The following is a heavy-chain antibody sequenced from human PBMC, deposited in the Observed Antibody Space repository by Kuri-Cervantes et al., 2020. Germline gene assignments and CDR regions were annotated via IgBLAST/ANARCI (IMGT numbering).Heavy chain of an antibody. CDR3: AKAGFSGYDQLPSSPPGY. J-gene: IGHJ4*02. CDR1: GFTFSSYG. Sequence: GGSLRLSCAASGFTFSSYGMHWVRQAPGKGLEWVAVIWYDGSNKYYADSVKGRFTISRDNSKNTLYLQTNSLRAEDTAVYYCAKAGFSGYDQLPSSPPGYWGQGTLVTVSS. CDR2: IWYDGSNK. V-gene: IGHV3-30*02. D-gene: IGHD5-12*01.